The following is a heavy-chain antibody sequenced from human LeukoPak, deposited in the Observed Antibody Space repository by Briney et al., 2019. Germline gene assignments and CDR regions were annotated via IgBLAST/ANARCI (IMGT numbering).Heavy chain of an antibody. CDR3: ARDSGTTPSGGSDNWFDP. D-gene: IGHD2-15*01. Sequence: SETLSLTCAVSGYSISSGYYWGWIRQPPGKGLEWIGIIYHSGSTYYNPSLKSRVTISVDTSKNQFSLKLSSVTAADTAVYYCARDSGTTPSGGSDNWFDPWGQGTLVTVSS. CDR2: IYHSGST. J-gene: IGHJ5*02. V-gene: IGHV4-38-2*02. CDR1: GYSISSGYY.